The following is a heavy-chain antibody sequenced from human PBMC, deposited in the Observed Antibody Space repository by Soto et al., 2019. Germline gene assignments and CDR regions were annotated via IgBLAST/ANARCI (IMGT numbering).Heavy chain of an antibody. CDR2: IYYSGGT. D-gene: IGHD3-16*01. V-gene: IGHV4-59*08. J-gene: IGHJ3*01. Sequence: QVQLQESGPGLVKPSETLSLTCTVSGDSISRYYWSWIRQPPGKGLEWLGYIYYSGGTIYNPSLNSRVTMSVDTSKNHFSWRLTFVTATDTAVYFCARHDLRGGAYDVWGRGTMVIVSS. CDR1: GDSISRYY. CDR3: ARHDLRGGAYDV.